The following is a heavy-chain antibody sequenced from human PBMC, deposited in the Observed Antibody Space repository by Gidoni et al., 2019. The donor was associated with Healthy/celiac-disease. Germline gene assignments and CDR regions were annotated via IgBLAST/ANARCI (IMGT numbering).Heavy chain of an antibody. D-gene: IGHD3-10*01. J-gene: IGHJ6*02. V-gene: IGHV3-33*01. CDR3: ARNGMVLGVIPRPYYYYGMDV. Sequence: AASGFTLSSYGTNWVRQAPGKGLEWVEVILYDGSNKYYADSVKGRFTISRDNSKNTLCLQMNSLRAEDTAVYYCARNGMVLGVIPRPYYYYGMDVWGQGTTVTVSS. CDR1: GFTLSSYG. CDR2: ILYDGSNK.